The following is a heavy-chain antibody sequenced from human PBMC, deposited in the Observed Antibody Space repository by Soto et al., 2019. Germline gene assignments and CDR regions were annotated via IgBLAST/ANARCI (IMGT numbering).Heavy chain of an antibody. CDR3: ARDRPQLAYFDY. CDR1: GFTFSDYY. Sequence: QVQLVESGGGLVKHGGTLRLSCAASGFTFSDYYMSWIRQAPGKGLEWVSYISSSGSTIYYADSVKVRFTISRDNAKNWLYLQMNSLRDEDTAVYYCARDRPQLAYFDYGGKVSLVTVSS. D-gene: IGHD6-13*01. CDR2: ISSSGSTI. V-gene: IGHV3-11*01. J-gene: IGHJ4*02.